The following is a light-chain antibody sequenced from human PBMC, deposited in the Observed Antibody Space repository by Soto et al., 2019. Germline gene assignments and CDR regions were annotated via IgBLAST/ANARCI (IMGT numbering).Light chain of an antibody. CDR2: SNN. V-gene: IGLV1-44*01. CDR3: ATWDDSLNGL. CDR1: RSNIGSKT. Sequence: QSALTQAPSSSVTPGQRGSISCAGSRSNIGSKTVNWYQQLPGTAPKLLIYSNNQRPSGVPDRFSGSKSGTSASLAISGLQSEDEAGYYCATWDDSLNGLFGTGTKVTVL. J-gene: IGLJ1*01.